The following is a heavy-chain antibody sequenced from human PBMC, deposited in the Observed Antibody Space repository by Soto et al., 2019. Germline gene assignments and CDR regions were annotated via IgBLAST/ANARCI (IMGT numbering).Heavy chain of an antibody. Sequence: EVQLVESGGGLVQPGGSLRLSCGASGFTFTSYCMHWVRQAPGKGLVWVSRINTDGSTTNYADSVKGRFTISRDNAKNTVYLQMNSLRAEDTALYYCARGGGCSGGSCKGWFDPWGQGTLVTVSS. CDR1: GFTFTSYC. CDR3: ARGGGCSGGSCKGWFDP. V-gene: IGHV3-74*01. D-gene: IGHD2-15*01. CDR2: INTDGSTT. J-gene: IGHJ5*02.